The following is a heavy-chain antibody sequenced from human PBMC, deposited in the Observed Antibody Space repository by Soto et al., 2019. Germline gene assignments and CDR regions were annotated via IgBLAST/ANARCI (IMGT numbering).Heavy chain of an antibody. CDR1: GFSLSTREMC. Sequence: SGPTLVNPTQTLTLTCSFSGFSLSTREMCVSWIRQPPGKALEWLARIDWDDDKYYSTSLKTRLTISKDTSKNQVVLTMTNMDPVDTATYYCAHRRGYCSGGSCYSIWFDPWGQGTLVTVSS. V-gene: IGHV2-70*12. D-gene: IGHD2-15*01. J-gene: IGHJ5*02. CDR3: AHRRGYCSGGSCYSIWFDP. CDR2: IDWDDDK.